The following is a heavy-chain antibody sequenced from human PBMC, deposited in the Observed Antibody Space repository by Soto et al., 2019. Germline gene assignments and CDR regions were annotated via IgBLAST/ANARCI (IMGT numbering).Heavy chain of an antibody. D-gene: IGHD3-10*01. J-gene: IGHJ4*02. V-gene: IGHV4-39*01. CDR3: ARHTRPNYYGSGRTFDY. Sequence: SETLSLTCTVSGGSISSNTYYWGWIRQPPGKGLEWIGSIYYSGSTYYNPSLKSRVTISVDTSKNQFSLKLSSVTAADTAVYYCARHTRPNYYGSGRTFDYWGQGTLVTVSS. CDR1: GGSISSNTYY. CDR2: IYYSGST.